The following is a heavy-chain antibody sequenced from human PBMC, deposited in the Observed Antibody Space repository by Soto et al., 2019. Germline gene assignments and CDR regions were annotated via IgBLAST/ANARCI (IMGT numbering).Heavy chain of an antibody. CDR1: GGTFSSCA. V-gene: IGHV1-69*13. Sequence: ASVKVSCKASGGTFSSCAISWVRQAPGQGLEWMGGIIPIFGTANYAQKFQGRVTITADESTSTAYMELSSLRSEDTAVYYCARDLRIQLWPAQRYYYGMDVWGQGTTVTVSS. D-gene: IGHD5-18*01. CDR3: ARDLRIQLWPAQRYYYGMDV. J-gene: IGHJ6*02. CDR2: IIPIFGTA.